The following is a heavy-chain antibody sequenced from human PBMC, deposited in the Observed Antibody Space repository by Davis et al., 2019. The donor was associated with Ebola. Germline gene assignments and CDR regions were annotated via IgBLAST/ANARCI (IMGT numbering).Heavy chain of an antibody. CDR1: GYTFTSYG. J-gene: IGHJ5*02. V-gene: IGHV1-18*01. CDR2: INAGNGNT. D-gene: IGHD3-10*01. CDR3: ARELTMVRGVIITWFDP. Sequence: ASVKVSCKASGYTFTSYGISWVRQAPGQGLEWMGWINAGNGNTKYSQKFQGRVTITRDTSASTAYMELRSLRSDDTAVYYCARELTMVRGVIITWFDPWGQGTLVTVSS.